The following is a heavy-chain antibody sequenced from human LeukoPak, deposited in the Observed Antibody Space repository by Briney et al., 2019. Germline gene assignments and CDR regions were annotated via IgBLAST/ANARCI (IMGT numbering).Heavy chain of an antibody. D-gene: IGHD3-22*01. CDR2: IIPIFGTA. Sequence: GSSVKVSCKASGGTFSSYAISWVRQAPGQGLEWMGGIIPIFGTANYAQKFQGRVTITADESTSTAYMELSSLGSEDTAVYYCASRYYYDSSGYYHHFDYWGQGTLVTVSS. CDR1: GGTFSSYA. V-gene: IGHV1-69*01. J-gene: IGHJ4*02. CDR3: ASRYYYDSSGYYHHFDY.